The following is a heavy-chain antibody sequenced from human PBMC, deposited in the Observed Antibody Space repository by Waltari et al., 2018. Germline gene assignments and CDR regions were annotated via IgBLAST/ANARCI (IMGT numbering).Heavy chain of an antibody. D-gene: IGHD6-13*01. V-gene: IGHV3-30*18. J-gene: IGHJ6*03. CDR3: AKDPIRRGSSWYGLNYYYYMDV. CDR2: IWYDGSNK. Sequence: QVQLVESGGGVVQPGRSLRLSCAASGFTFSSYGMHWVRQAPGKGLEWGAVIWYDGSNKYYADSVKGRFTISRDNSKNTLYLQMNSLRAEDTAMYYCAKDPIRRGSSWYGLNYYYYMDVWGKGTTVTVSS. CDR1: GFTFSSYG.